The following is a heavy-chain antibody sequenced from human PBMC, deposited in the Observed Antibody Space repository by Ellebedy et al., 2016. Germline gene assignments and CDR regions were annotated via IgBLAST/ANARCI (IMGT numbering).Heavy chain of an antibody. Sequence: ASVKVSXXVSGYTLTELSMHWVRQAPGKGLEWMGGFDPEDGETIYAQKFQGRVTMTEDTSTDTAYMELSSLRSEDTAVYYCTTDIVGATGIDYWGQGTLVTVSS. CDR1: GYTLTELS. J-gene: IGHJ4*02. CDR3: TTDIVGATGIDY. V-gene: IGHV1-24*01. D-gene: IGHD1-26*01. CDR2: FDPEDGET.